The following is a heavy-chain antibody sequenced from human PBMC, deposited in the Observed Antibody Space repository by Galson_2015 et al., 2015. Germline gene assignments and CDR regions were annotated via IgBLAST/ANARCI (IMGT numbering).Heavy chain of an antibody. D-gene: IGHD6-19*01. Sequence: LRLSCAASGFTFSTYWLHWVRQAPGKGLVWVSRINSDGSSTNYADSVKGRFTISRDNAKNTLYLQMNSLRAEDTAVYYCASLEGSGWPDYWGQGTPVTVSS. CDR2: INSDGSST. CDR3: ASLEGSGWPDY. V-gene: IGHV3-74*01. J-gene: IGHJ4*02. CDR1: GFTFSTYW.